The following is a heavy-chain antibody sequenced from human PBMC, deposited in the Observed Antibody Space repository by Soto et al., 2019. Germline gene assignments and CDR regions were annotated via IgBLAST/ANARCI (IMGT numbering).Heavy chain of an antibody. CDR2: ISYDGSNK. V-gene: IGHV3-30*18. J-gene: IGHJ4*02. Sequence: QVQLVESGGGVVQPGRSLRLCCAASGFTFSSYGMHWVRQAPGKGLEWVAVISYDGSNKYYADSVKGRFTISRDNSKNTLYLQMNSLRAEDTAVYYCAKDGSTAIEGLWFDYWGQGTLVTVSS. CDR1: GFTFSSYG. D-gene: IGHD2-21*02. CDR3: AKDGSTAIEGLWFDY.